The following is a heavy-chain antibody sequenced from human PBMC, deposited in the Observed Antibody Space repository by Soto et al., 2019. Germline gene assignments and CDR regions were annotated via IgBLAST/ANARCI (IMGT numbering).Heavy chain of an antibody. V-gene: IGHV2-5*02. CDR2: IYWDDDK. CDR3: AHRRAMGSNWNYGDFDF. Sequence: GSGPTLVNPTQTLTLTYTFSGFSLTTSLVGVGWIRQPPGKALECLALIYWDDDKRYSPSLKSRLTITKDTSKNQVVLTMTNMDPLDTAIYYCAHRRAMGSNWNYGDFDFWGQGTVVTVSS. J-gene: IGHJ4*02. D-gene: IGHD1-7*01. CDR1: GFSLTTSLVG.